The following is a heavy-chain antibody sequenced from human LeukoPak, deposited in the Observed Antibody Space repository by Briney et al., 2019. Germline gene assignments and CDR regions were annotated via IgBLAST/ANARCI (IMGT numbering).Heavy chain of an antibody. J-gene: IGHJ6*02. CDR1: GFTFGDHA. D-gene: IGHD5-18*01. CDR3: TRGPTQQWVYYGMDA. V-gene: IGHV3-49*04. Sequence: GGSLRLSCTTSGFTFGDHAMSWARQAPGKGLEWVGFIRSKGYGGTTEYAASVKGRFAIPRDDSKSIAYLQMNSLKTEDTAVYYCTRGPTQQWVYYGMDAWGQGTTVIVSS. CDR2: IRSKGYGGTT.